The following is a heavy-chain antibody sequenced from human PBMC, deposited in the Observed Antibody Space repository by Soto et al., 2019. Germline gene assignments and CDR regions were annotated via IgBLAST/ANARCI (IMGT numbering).Heavy chain of an antibody. Sequence: PSETLSLTCTVSGGSISSSSYYWGWIRQPPGKGLEWIGSIYYSGSTYYNPSLKSRVTISVDTSKNRFSLKLSSVTAADTAVYYCARPGDYSNLNNWFDPWGQGTLVTVSS. J-gene: IGHJ5*02. CDR2: IYYSGST. D-gene: IGHD4-4*01. CDR1: GGSISSSSYY. V-gene: IGHV4-39*01. CDR3: ARPGDYSNLNNWFDP.